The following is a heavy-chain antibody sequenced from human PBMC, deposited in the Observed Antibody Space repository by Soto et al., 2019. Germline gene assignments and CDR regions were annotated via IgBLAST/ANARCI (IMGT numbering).Heavy chain of an antibody. CDR2: IYNDGTYS. V-gene: IGHV3-74*01. CDR3: TRGPRPTSTGTGAY. Sequence: GESLKIACAASGFIFKRYWMHWVRQSPGKGLVWISGIYNDGTYSDYADSVRGRFTISRDNVNDTLYLQMNNLRAEDSGLYYCTRGPRPTSTGTGAYWGQGTQVTVS. J-gene: IGHJ1*01. D-gene: IGHD3-10*01. CDR1: GFIFKRYW.